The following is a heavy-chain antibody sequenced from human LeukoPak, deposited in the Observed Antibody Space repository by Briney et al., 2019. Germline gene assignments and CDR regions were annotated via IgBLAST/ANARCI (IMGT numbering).Heavy chain of an antibody. J-gene: IGHJ3*02. CDR1: GYTITDYY. Sequence: ASVKVSCKASGYTITDYYIHWVRQAPGQGLEWMGWINPNSGGTNYAQKFQGRVTMTRDTSISTAYMEMSRLRSDDTAVYYCARNLWFGESSDAFDTWGQGTMVTVSS. D-gene: IGHD3-10*01. CDR3: ARNLWFGESSDAFDT. CDR2: INPNSGGT. V-gene: IGHV1-2*02.